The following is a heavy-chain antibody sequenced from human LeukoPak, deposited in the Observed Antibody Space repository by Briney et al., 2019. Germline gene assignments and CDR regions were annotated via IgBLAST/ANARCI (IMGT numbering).Heavy chain of an antibody. J-gene: IGHJ4*02. CDR2: INQDGSEK. Sequence: SGGSLRLSCGASGFTFSNYWMSWVRQAPGKGLEWVANINQDGSEKNYVDSVKGRFTISRDNAKNSLSLQMNSLRAEDTAVYYCARRSPLEWLSEQYYFDYWGQGTLVTVSS. V-gene: IGHV3-7*03. CDR1: GFTFSNYW. D-gene: IGHD3-3*01. CDR3: ARRSPLEWLSEQYYFDY.